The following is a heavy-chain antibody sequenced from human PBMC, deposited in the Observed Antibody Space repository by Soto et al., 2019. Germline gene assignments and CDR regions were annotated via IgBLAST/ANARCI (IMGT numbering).Heavy chain of an antibody. CDR2: IMPMFGTA. Sequence: SVKVSCKASGGSFSNYAISWVRQAPGQGLEWMGGIMPMFGTANYAQKFQGTVAITADESTSAAYMELSSLRSEDTAVYYCARGSLQAASFFDYWGQGTQVTVSS. D-gene: IGHD4-17*01. V-gene: IGHV1-69*13. CDR1: GGSFSNYA. CDR3: ARGSLQAASFFDY. J-gene: IGHJ4*02.